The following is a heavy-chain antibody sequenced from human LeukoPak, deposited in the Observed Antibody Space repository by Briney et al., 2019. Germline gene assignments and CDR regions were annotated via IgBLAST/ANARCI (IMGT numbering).Heavy chain of an antibody. CDR1: GGSFSGDY. CDR2: INHSGST. CDR3: ARRVVPAAMRRAFDI. V-gene: IGHV4-34*01. D-gene: IGHD2-2*01. Sequence: SETLSLTCAVYGGSFSGDYWSWIRQPPGKGLEWIGEINHSGSTNYNPSLKSRVTISVDTSKNQFSLKLSSVTAADTAVYYCARRVVPAAMRRAFDIWGQGTMVTVSS. J-gene: IGHJ3*02.